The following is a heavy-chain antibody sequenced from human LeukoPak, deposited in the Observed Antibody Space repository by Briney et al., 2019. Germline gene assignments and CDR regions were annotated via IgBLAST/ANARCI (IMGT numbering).Heavy chain of an antibody. J-gene: IGHJ4*02. V-gene: IGHV4-61*09. CDR2: IYTSGST. Sequence: SETLSLTCTVSGGSISSGSYYWSWIRQPAGKGLEWIGHIYTSGSTNYNPSLKSRVTISVDTSKKQFSLRLSSVTAADTAVYYCARVSYYDSSGYLFDYWSQGTLVTVSS. CDR3: ARVSYYDSSGYLFDY. D-gene: IGHD3-22*01. CDR1: GGSISSGSYY.